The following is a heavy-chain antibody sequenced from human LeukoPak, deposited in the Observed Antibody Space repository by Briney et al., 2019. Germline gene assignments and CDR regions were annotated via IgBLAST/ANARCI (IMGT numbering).Heavy chain of an antibody. J-gene: IGHJ6*02. CDR3: ARERIAARPTQYYYYGMDV. CDR1: GGTFSSYA. CDR2: INAGNGNT. Sequence: ASVKVSCKASGGTFSSYAISWVRQAPGQRLEWMGWINAGNGNTKYSQKFQGRVTITRDTSASTAYMELSSLRSEDTAVYYCARERIAARPTQYYYYGMDVWGQGTTVTVSS. D-gene: IGHD6-6*01. V-gene: IGHV1-3*01.